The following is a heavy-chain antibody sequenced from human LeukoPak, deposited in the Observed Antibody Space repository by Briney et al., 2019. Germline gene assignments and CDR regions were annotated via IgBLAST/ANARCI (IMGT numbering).Heavy chain of an antibody. CDR3: ARDFHTLAYCGGDCYSYYYYYGMDV. CDR2: ISYDGSNK. V-gene: IGHV3-30-3*01. D-gene: IGHD2-21*02. J-gene: IGHJ6*02. CDR1: GFTFSIHW. Sequence: GGSLRLSCAASGFTFSIHWMSWVRQAPGKGLEWVAVISYDGSNKYYADSVKGRFTISRDNSKNTLYLQMNSLRAEDTAVYYCARDFHTLAYCGGDCYSYYYYYGMDVWGQGTTVTVSS.